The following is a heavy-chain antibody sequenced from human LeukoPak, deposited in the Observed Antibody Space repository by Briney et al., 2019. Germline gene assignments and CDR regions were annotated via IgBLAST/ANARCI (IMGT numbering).Heavy chain of an antibody. CDR2: ISGSGGST. V-gene: IGHV3-23*01. J-gene: IGHJ4*02. D-gene: IGHD3-22*01. CDR1: GFTFSSYA. CDR3: ARGVVVITTFTFHPFDY. Sequence: PGGSLRLSCAPSGFTFSSYAMSWVREAPGKGLEWVSAISGSGGSTYYADSVKGRFTISRDNSKNTLYLQMNSLRAEDTAVYYCARGVVVITTFTFHPFDYWGQGTLVTVSS.